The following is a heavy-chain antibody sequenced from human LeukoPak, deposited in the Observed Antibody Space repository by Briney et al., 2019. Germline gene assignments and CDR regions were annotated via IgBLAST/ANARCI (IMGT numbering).Heavy chain of an antibody. CDR3: ARIPRTLLYGLYYFDY. Sequence: ASVNVPCKASGYTFTSYDINWVRQATGQGLEWMGWMNPNSGNTGYAQKFQGRVTITRNTSISTAYMELSSLRSEDTAVYYCARIPRTLLYGLYYFDYWGQGTLVTVSS. V-gene: IGHV1-8*03. J-gene: IGHJ4*02. CDR2: MNPNSGNT. CDR1: GYTFTSYD. D-gene: IGHD1-26*01.